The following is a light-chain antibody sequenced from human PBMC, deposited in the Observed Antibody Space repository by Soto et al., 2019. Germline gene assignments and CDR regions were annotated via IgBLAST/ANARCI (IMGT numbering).Light chain of an antibody. V-gene: IGLV2-14*01. CDR3: SSYKGDSTYV. CDR2: DVS. Sequence: QSVLAQPSPLSGSPGQSITLSCPGNNSDIGGYKYVSWYQQHPGKAPKLMIYDVSNRPSGVSNRFSGSKSGNTATLTISGLQGEDEAEYYCSSYKGDSTYVFGTGTKVTVL. J-gene: IGLJ1*01. CDR1: NSDIGGYKY.